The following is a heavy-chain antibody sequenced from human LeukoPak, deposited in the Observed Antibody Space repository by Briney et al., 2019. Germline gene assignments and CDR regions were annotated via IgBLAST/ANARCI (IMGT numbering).Heavy chain of an antibody. D-gene: IGHD5-12*01. CDR3: ARTWLLGYFDY. Sequence: GGSLKISCKASGYSFTSYWIGWVRQMPGKGLEWMGIIYPDDSGPRYSPSFQGQVTMSVDKSINTAYMQWSSLKASDTAIYYCARTWLLGYFDYWGQGTLVTVSS. CDR2: IYPDDSGP. V-gene: IGHV5-51*01. J-gene: IGHJ4*02. CDR1: GYSFTSYW.